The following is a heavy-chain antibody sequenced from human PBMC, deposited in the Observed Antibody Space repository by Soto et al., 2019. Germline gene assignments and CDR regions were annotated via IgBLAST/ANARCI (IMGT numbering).Heavy chain of an antibody. D-gene: IGHD6-13*01. CDR1: GGSISSYY. CDR3: AREYSSSWYYDY. J-gene: IGHJ4*02. CDR2: IYYSGST. Sequence: PSETLSLTCTVSGGSISSYYWGWIRQPPGKGLEWIGSIYYSGSTYYNPSLKSRVTISVDTSKNQFSLKLSSVTAADTAVYYCAREYSSSWYYDYWGQGTLVTVSS. V-gene: IGHV4-39*01.